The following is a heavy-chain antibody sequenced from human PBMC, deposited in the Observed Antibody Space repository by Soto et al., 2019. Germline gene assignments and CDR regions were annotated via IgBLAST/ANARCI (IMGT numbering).Heavy chain of an antibody. CDR2: FDREDAET. Sequence: ASVKVSCKVFGHTLSELSMHWVRQAPGEGLEWVGGFDREDAETIYAQKFQGRVTMTEDTSTDIAYLELSSLRSEDTAVYYCATKTLLSYFQYWGQGNLVT. CDR1: GHTLSELS. CDR3: ATKTLLSYFQY. J-gene: IGHJ1*01. V-gene: IGHV1-24*01. D-gene: IGHD3-16*02.